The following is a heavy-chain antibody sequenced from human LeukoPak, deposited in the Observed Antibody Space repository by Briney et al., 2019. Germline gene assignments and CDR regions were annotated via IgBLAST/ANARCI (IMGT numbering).Heavy chain of an antibody. D-gene: IGHD3-16*02. Sequence: TSETLSLTCTVSGGSIRSYYGTWIRQPPGEGLEWIGCVYYSGGTYYSPSLKSRVTMSLDTSKNLFSLKLSSLTAADTAVYYCASSLGELSLYIDYWGEGSLVTVSS. V-gene: IGHV4-59*01. CDR2: VYYSGGT. CDR1: GGSIRSYY. J-gene: IGHJ4*02. CDR3: ASSLGELSLYIDY.